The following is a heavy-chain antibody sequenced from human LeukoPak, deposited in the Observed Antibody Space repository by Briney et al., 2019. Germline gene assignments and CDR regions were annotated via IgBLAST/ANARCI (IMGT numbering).Heavy chain of an antibody. CDR2: INSDSNYI. CDR3: AGGQMFTSGGFDN. D-gene: IGHD6-19*01. V-gene: IGHV3-21*04. Sequence: GGSLRLSCAASGFTFRSYSMNWVRQAPGKGLEWVSSINSDSNYIYYADSVQGRFTISRDNAKNSLYLQMNSLRAEDTALYYCAGGQMFTSGGFDNWGQGALVTVSS. CDR1: GFTFRSYS. J-gene: IGHJ4*02.